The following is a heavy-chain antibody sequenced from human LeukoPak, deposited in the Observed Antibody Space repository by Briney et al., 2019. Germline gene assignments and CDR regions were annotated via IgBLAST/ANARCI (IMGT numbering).Heavy chain of an antibody. D-gene: IGHD3-10*01. V-gene: IGHV3-74*03. Sequence: GGSLRLSCAASGFTFSSYWLHWVRLTPGKGLVWVSRIHSDGTTTAYADSVKGRFTISRDNHQTTLYLQMHCLRGEDTAVYFCAKVLMEGDPAGISIFDYWGQGVLVTVSS. CDR2: IHSDGTTT. CDR1: GFTFSSYW. J-gene: IGHJ4*02. CDR3: AKVLMEGDPAGISIFDY.